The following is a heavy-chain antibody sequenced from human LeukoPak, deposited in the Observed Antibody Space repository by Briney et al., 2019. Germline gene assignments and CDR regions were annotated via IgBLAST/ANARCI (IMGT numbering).Heavy chain of an antibody. V-gene: IGHV4-59*01. CDR2: IFYSGNI. D-gene: IGHD3-22*01. J-gene: IGHJ4*02. CDR1: GRSISNYY. Sequence: SETLSLTCTVSGRSISNYYWSWMRQPPGTGLEWIAYIFYSGNINYNPSLKSRVTISVDTSKNQFSLKLRSVTAADTAVYYCARIRGYDNYYLDYCGQGTLATVSS. CDR3: ARIRGYDNYYLDY.